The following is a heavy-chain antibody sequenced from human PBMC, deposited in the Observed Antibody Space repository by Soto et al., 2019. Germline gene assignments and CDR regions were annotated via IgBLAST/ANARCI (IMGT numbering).Heavy chain of an antibody. CDR1: GFTFSLYN. J-gene: IGHJ5*02. CDR2: ITSGSTYI. Sequence: GGSLRLSCAASGFTASGFTFSLYNMNWVRQAPGKGLEWVSSITSGSTYIYYADSVKGRFTISRDDAKNSLYLQMNSLRAEDTAVYYCARGFRAGYDAGYKWFDPWGQGTPVTVSS. V-gene: IGHV3-21*01. D-gene: IGHD5-12*01. CDR3: ARGFRAGYDAGYKWFDP.